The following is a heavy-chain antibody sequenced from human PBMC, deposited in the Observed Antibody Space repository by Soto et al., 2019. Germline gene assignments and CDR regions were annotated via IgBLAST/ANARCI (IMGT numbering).Heavy chain of an antibody. Sequence: SVKDSCKASGGTFSSYDNSWVRQAPVQGLEWMGGIIPIFGTANYAQKFQGRVTITADESTSTAYMELSSLRSEDTAVYYCARVRITISTYYYYGMDVWGQGTTVTVSS. V-gene: IGHV1-69*01. J-gene: IGHJ6*02. CDR3: ARVRITISTYYYYGMDV. D-gene: IGHD3-9*01. CDR2: IIPIFGTA. CDR1: GGTFSSYD.